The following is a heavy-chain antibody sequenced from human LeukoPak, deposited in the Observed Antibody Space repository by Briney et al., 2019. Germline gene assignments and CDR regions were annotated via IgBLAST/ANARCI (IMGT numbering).Heavy chain of an antibody. J-gene: IGHJ4*02. CDR1: GFTFSTYG. Sequence: GRSLRLSCAASGFTFSTYGMYWVRQAPGKGLEWVAVISYGGSNKYYADSVKGRFTISRDNSKNTLYLQMNSLRAEDTAVYYCARGSSSFDYWGQGTLVTVSS. CDR2: ISYGGSNK. V-gene: IGHV3-33*05. CDR3: ARGSSSFDY. D-gene: IGHD6-13*01.